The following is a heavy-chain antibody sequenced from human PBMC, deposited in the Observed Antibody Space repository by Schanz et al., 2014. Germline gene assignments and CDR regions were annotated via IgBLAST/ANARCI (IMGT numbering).Heavy chain of an antibody. V-gene: IGHV3-23*01. D-gene: IGHD3-10*01. J-gene: IGHJ3*02. CDR3: AKGRFGELSAFDI. Sequence: DVQLLESGGGLVQPGGSLRLSCAASGFTFTNYAMSWVRQAPGKGLEWVSSFNDGGVNKYYADSVKGRFTISRDNSKNTLYLQMNSLRAEDTAVYYCAKGRFGELSAFDIWGQGTMVTVSS. CDR2: FNDGGVNK. CDR1: GFTFTNYA.